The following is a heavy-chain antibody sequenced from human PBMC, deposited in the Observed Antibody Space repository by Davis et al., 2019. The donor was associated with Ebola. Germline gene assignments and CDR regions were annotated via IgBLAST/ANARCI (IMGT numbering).Heavy chain of an antibody. CDR3: AKLQHDYGDYGDAFDI. D-gene: IGHD4-17*01. CDR2: ISGSGGST. J-gene: IGHJ3*02. V-gene: IGHV3-23*01. Sequence: ETLSLTCAASGFTFSSYAMSWVRQAPGKGLEWVSAISGSGGSTYYADSVKGRFTISRDNSKNTLYLQMNSLRAEDTAVYYCAKLQHDYGDYGDAFDIWGQGTMVTVSS. CDR1: GFTFSSYA.